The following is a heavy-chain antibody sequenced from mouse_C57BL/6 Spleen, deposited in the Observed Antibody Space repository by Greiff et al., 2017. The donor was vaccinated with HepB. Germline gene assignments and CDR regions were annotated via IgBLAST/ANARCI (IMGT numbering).Heavy chain of an antibody. J-gene: IGHJ4*01. V-gene: IGHV5-16*01. CDR1: GFTFSDYY. CDR2: INYDGSST. CDR3: ARASYPFYAMDY. D-gene: IGHD6-1*01. Sequence: EVQLVESEGGLVQPGSSMKLSCTASGFTFSDYYMAWVRQVPEKGLEWVANINYDGSSTYYLDSLKSRFINSRDNAKNILYLQMSSLKSEDTATYYCARASYPFYAMDYWGQGTSVTVSS.